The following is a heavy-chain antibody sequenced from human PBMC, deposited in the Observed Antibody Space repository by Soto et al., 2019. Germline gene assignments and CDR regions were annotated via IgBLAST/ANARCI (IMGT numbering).Heavy chain of an antibody. J-gene: IGHJ4*02. CDR3: ARGPLYYFDY. CDR1: GFTFSSYT. V-gene: IGHV3-21*01. CDR2: ISSRSTNT. Sequence: GGSLRLSCEDSGFTFSSYTMNLVRRAPGKGLEWVSSISSRSTNTHYADSVRGRFTISRDNAKRSLYLQMNSLRAEDTAVYYCARGPLYYFDYWGQGTLVTVSS.